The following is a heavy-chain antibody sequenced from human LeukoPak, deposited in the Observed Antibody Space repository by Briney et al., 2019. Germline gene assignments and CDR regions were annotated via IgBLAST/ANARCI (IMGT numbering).Heavy chain of an antibody. CDR1: GLPFSVYG. D-gene: IGHD2-8*01. CDR2: IAYDGNKK. V-gene: IGHV3-30*18. CDR3: AKDITYGDEAEYIDY. J-gene: IGHJ4*02. Sequence: RGSLRLSCAASGLPFSVYGIHWVRQAAGKGLEWVALIAYDGNKKHYADSVKGRFTISRDNSKNTVYLQMNSLKFEDTAIYYCAKDITYGDEAEYIDYWGQGTLVTVSS.